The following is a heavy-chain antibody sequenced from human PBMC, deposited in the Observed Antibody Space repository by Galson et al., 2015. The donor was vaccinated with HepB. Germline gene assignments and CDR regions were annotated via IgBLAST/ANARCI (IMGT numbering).Heavy chain of an antibody. CDR1: GGTFSSYA. CDR2: IIPILGIA. D-gene: IGHD3-3*01. J-gene: IGHJ6*03. CDR3: ARVVTIFGVVIDYMDV. V-gene: IGHV1-69*10. Sequence: SVKVSCKASGGTFSSYAISWVRQAPGQGLEWMGGIIPILGIANYAQKFQGRVTITADKSTSTAYMELSSLRSEDTAVYYCARVVTIFGVVIDYMDVWGKGTTVTVSS.